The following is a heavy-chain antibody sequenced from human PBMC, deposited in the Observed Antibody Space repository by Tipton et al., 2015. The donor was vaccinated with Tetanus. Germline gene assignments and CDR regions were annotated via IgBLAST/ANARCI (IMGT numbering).Heavy chain of an antibody. Sequence: TLSLTCTVSGVSISSYYWSWIRQSPGKGLEWIGYIFYAGSTNSNPSLKSRVTISVDKAKNQFSLKLTSVTAADTAVYYCARATEHDIMTGYDNWGSGTQVTVSS. CDR2: IFYAGST. CDR1: GVSISSYY. J-gene: IGHJ4*02. CDR3: ARATEHDIMTGYDN. V-gene: IGHV4-59*01. D-gene: IGHD3-9*01.